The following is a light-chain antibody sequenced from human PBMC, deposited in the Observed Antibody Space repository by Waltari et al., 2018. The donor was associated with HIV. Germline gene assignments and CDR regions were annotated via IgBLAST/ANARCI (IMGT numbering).Light chain of an antibody. CDR3: PSYDQTIPCV. J-gene: IGLJ1*01. CDR1: SGNIANNH. Sequence: NFVLTQPHSVSESPGKTVTISCARSSGNIANNHVQWYQQRPGSAPTPVIYEDTQRPSGVPDRFSGSIDTSSNSASLTIYELKTEDEADYYCPSYDQTIPCVFGTGTRLTVL. CDR2: EDT. V-gene: IGLV6-57*03.